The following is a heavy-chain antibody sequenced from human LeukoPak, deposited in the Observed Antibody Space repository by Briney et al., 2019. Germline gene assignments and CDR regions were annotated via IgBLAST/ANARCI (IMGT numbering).Heavy chain of an antibody. CDR1: GGSISSYY. CDR2: IYYSGST. J-gene: IGHJ4*02. V-gene: IGHV4-39*07. Sequence: SETLSLTCTVSGGSISSYYWSWIRQPPGKGLEWIGSIYYSGSTYYNPSLKSRVTILVDTSKNQFSLRLSSVTAADTAVYYCARGSEYSSRPFDYWGQGTLVSVSS. CDR3: ARGSEYSSRPFDY. D-gene: IGHD6-13*01.